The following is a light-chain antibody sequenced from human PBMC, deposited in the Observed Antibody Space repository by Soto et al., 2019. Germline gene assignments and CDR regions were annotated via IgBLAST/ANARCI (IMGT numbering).Light chain of an antibody. CDR2: DAS. V-gene: IGKV1-5*01. CDR1: QSISRW. J-gene: IGKJ2*01. Sequence: DIQMTQSPSTLSASIGDRVTITCRASQSISRWLAWYQQTPGKAPNLLIHDASILESGVPSRFSGQGSGKEFTLTLSSLQPDDFATYYCQQYNSYSTFGQGNKLEI. CDR3: QQYNSYST.